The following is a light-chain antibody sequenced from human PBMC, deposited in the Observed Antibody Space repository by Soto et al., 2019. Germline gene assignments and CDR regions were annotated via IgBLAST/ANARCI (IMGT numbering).Light chain of an antibody. J-gene: IGLJ1*01. CDR1: SSDVGGYNY. CDR3: GSITSSTTSV. CDR2: EVT. V-gene: IGLV2-14*01. Sequence: QSALTQPASVSGSPGQSITISCTGSSSDVGGYNYVSWYQHHPGKAPKLMIYEVTNRPSGVSDRFSGSKSGNTASLTISGLQTEDEADYYCGSITSSTTSVFGTGTKSPS.